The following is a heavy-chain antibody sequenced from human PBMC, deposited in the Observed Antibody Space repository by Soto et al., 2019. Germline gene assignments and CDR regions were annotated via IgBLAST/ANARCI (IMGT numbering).Heavy chain of an antibody. CDR1: GFTFSDYG. CDR3: ARALMTTVITTPSY. J-gene: IGHJ4*02. D-gene: IGHD4-17*01. V-gene: IGHV3-33*01. CDR2: LWFGGTND. Sequence: QVQLVESGGGVVQPGGSLRLSCATSGFTFSDYGMHWVRQAPGKGLEWVAVLWFGGTNDYYADSVRGRFTVSRDDSKSTVYLQMNSLRAEDSAVYYCARALMTTVITTPSYWGQGTLVTVSS.